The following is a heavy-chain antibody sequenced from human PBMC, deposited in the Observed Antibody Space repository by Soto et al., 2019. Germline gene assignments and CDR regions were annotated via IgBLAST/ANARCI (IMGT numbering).Heavy chain of an antibody. Sequence: QVQLVESGGGVVQPGRSLRLSCAASGFTFSSHGMHWVRQAPGKGPEWVAVIGYDGNNKYYADSVKGRFTISRDNSKNKLYLQMNSLRADDTAVYYCAQALVFHWEQLSRWGQGTLVTVSS. V-gene: IGHV3-30*18. D-gene: IGHD1-26*01. CDR1: GFTFSSHG. J-gene: IGHJ4*02. CDR3: AQALVFHWEQLSR. CDR2: IGYDGNNK.